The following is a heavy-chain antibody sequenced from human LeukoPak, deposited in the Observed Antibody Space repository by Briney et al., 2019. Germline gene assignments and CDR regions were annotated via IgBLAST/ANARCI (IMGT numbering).Heavy chain of an antibody. CDR2: IYTSGST. Sequence: SETLSLTCTVSGGSISSYYWSWIRQPAGKGLEWIGRIYTSGSTNYNPSLKSRVTMSVDTSKNQFSLKLSSVTAADTALYYCASGYSSSWYSYWGQGTLVTVSS. J-gene: IGHJ4*02. D-gene: IGHD6-13*01. CDR3: ASGYSSSWYSY. V-gene: IGHV4-4*07. CDR1: GGSISSYY.